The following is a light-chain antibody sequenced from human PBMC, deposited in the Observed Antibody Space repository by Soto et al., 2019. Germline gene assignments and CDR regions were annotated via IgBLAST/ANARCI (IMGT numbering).Light chain of an antibody. J-gene: IGLJ1*01. Sequence: QSALTQSRSVSGSPGQSVTISCTGTSSDVGGYNYVSWYQQHPGKAPKLIIFDVSKRPSGVPDRFSGSKSGSTASLTISGLQAEDEADYYCCSYGGSFYVVGTGTKVTVL. CDR2: DVS. CDR3: CSYGGSFYV. CDR1: SSDVGGYNY. V-gene: IGLV2-11*01.